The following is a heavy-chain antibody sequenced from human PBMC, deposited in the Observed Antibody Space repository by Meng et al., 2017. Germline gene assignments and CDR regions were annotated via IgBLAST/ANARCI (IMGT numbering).Heavy chain of an antibody. Sequence: VELQQWGAGLLKPSETLSLPCAVYGGSFSGYYWSWIRQPPGKGLEWIGEINHSGSTNYNPSLKSRVTISVDTSKNQFSLKLSSVTAADTAVYYCARRGIAARPFYYWGQGTLVTVSS. D-gene: IGHD6-6*01. J-gene: IGHJ4*02. CDR1: GGSFSGYY. CDR2: INHSGST. V-gene: IGHV4-34*01. CDR3: ARRGIAARPFYY.